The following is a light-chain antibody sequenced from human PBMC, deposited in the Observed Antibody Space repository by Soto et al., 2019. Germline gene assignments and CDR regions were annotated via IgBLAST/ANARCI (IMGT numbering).Light chain of an antibody. CDR1: SGHSSFI. J-gene: IGLJ3*02. Sequence: QLVLTQSSSASASLGSSVTLTCTLSSGHSSFIIAWHQQYPGKAPRYLMELEGSGSYNKGSGVPDRFSGSSSGADRYLTISNLQFEDEADYYCETWDNNAGVFGGGTKVTVL. V-gene: IGLV4-60*02. CDR3: ETWDNNAGV. CDR2: LEGSGSY.